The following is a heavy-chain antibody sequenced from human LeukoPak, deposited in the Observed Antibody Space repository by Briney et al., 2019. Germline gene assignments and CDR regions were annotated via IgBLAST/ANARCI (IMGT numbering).Heavy chain of an antibody. Sequence: PSETLSLTCAVYGGSFSGYYWSWIRQPPGKGLEWIGEINHSGSTNHNPSLKGRVTISLDTSKNQLSLRLSSVTAADTAVYYCAGADGSRNGMDVWGQGTTVTVSS. V-gene: IGHV4-34*01. CDR3: AGADGSRNGMDV. CDR2: INHSGST. CDR1: GGSFSGYY. D-gene: IGHD5-24*01. J-gene: IGHJ6*02.